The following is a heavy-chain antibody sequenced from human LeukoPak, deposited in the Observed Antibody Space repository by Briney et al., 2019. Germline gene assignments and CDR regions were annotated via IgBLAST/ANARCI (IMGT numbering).Heavy chain of an antibody. Sequence: SETLSLTCTVSGGSISSGGNYWSWLRQLPGKGLEWIGYIYYVGNTNYNPSLKSRLSMSVDTSKNQFSLSLTSVTAADTAVYYCARVEVIGSTRYFDYWDQGAMVSVSS. CDR1: GGSISSGGNY. D-gene: IGHD3-16*02. CDR3: ARVEVIGSTRYFDY. V-gene: IGHV4-31*03. CDR2: IYYVGNT. J-gene: IGHJ4*02.